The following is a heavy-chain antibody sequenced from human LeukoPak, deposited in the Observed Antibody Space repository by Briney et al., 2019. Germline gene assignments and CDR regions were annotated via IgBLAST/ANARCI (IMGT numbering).Heavy chain of an antibody. J-gene: IGHJ5*02. CDR1: GGSFSDYY. V-gene: IGHV4-34*01. Sequence: SETLSLTCAVYGGSFSDYYWSWIRQPPGKGLERIGEINHSGSTNYNPSLKSRVTISVDTSKNPFSLKLSSVTAADTAVYYCARAGRVGYSRARNNWFDPWGQGTLVTVSS. CDR3: ARAGRVGYSRARNNWFDP. CDR2: INHSGST. D-gene: IGHD1-14*01.